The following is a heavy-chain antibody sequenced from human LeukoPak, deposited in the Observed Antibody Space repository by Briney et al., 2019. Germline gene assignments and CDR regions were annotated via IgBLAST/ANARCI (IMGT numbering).Heavy chain of an antibody. D-gene: IGHD3-10*01. CDR3: ARGAYGSGSYYQSYYYYYYCMDV. Sequence: GRSLRLSCAASGFTFSNYNMNWVRQAPGKGLEWVSYISSSGSTIYYADSVKGRFTISRDNAKNSLYLQMNSLRAEDTAVYYCARGAYGSGSYYQSYYYYYYCMDVWGKGTTVTISS. CDR1: GFTFSNYN. V-gene: IGHV3-48*04. J-gene: IGHJ6*03. CDR2: ISSSGSTI.